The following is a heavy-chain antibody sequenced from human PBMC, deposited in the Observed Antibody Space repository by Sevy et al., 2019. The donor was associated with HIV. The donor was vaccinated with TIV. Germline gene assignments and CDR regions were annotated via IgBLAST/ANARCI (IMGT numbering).Heavy chain of an antibody. CDR2: FDPEDGET. CDR3: ATDTPSSYYFDY. Sequence: ASVKVSCKVSGYTLTELSMHWVRQAPGKGLEWMGGFDPEDGETIYAQKFQGRVTMTEDTSTDTAYMELSSLRSEDTAVYYCATDTPSSYYFDYWGQGTLVTVSS. CDR1: GYTLTELS. J-gene: IGHJ4*02. V-gene: IGHV1-24*01.